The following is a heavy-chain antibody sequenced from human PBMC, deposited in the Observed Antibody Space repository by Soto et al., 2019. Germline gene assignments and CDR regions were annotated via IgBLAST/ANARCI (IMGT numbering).Heavy chain of an antibody. D-gene: IGHD6-13*01. CDR3: ARHALALTIAAAGYYFDY. Sequence: QLQLQESGPGLVKPSETLSLTCTVSGGSISSSSYYWGWIRQPPGKGLEWIGSIYYSGSTYYNPSLKSRVTISVDTSKNQFSLKLSSVTAADTAVNYCARHALALTIAAAGYYFDYWGQGTLVTVSS. V-gene: IGHV4-39*01. CDR1: GGSISSSSYY. CDR2: IYYSGST. J-gene: IGHJ4*02.